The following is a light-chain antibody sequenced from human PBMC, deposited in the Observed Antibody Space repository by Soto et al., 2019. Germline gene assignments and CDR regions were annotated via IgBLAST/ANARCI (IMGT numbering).Light chain of an antibody. CDR1: SSDICAYNY. CDR3: TSWTTSTTMI. Sequence: QSALTQPASVSGSPGQSITISCTGTSSDICAYNYVSWYQQHPGKAPKLMIYDVNIRPSGVSNRFSGSKSGNTASLTISVLQAEDEADYYCTSWTTSTTMIFGGGTKLTVL. CDR2: DVN. V-gene: IGLV2-14*03. J-gene: IGLJ2*01.